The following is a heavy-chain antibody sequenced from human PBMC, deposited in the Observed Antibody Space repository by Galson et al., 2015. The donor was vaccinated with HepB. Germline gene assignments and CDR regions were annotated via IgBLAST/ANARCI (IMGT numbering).Heavy chain of an antibody. Sequence: SLRLSCAASGFTFSSYGMHWVRQAPGKGLEWVAVIWYDGSNKYYADSVKGRFTISRDNSKNTLYLQMNSLRAEDTAVYYCARARQQPSGGFYYGMDVWGQGTTVTVSS. CDR2: IWYDGSNK. CDR1: GFTFSSYG. D-gene: IGHD6-13*01. J-gene: IGHJ6*02. V-gene: IGHV3-33*08. CDR3: ARARQQPSGGFYYGMDV.